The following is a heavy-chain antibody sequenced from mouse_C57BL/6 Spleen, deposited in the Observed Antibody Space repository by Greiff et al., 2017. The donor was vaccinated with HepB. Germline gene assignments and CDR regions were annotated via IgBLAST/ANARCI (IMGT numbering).Heavy chain of an antibody. CDR3: AREGNYYGSSYGYAMDY. D-gene: IGHD1-1*01. J-gene: IGHJ4*01. V-gene: IGHV1-52*01. CDR2: IDPSDSET. CDR1: GYTFTSYW. Sequence: VKLQQPGAELVRPGSSVKLSCKASGYTFTSYWMHWVKQRPIQGLEWIGNIDPSDSETHYNQKFKDKATLTVDNSSSTAYMQLSSLTSEDSAVYYCAREGNYYGSSYGYAMDYWGQGTSVTVSS.